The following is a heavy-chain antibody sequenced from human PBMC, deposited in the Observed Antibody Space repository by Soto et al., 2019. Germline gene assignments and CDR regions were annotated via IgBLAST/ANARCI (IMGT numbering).Heavy chain of an antibody. D-gene: IGHD2-8*01. V-gene: IGHV4-39*01. Sequence: ASEARCLTRTVSCGSVSNSNYYWGWIRQSPGKGLEWIGSVYYSGRIYSKSSVKSRVTIYVDTSKNQLSLNLNSVTASDTAVYYCVSQRASVLTQAYFDYWRPGALVTVS. CDR2: VYYSGRI. CDR1: CGSVSNSNYY. CDR3: VSQRASVLTQAYFDY. J-gene: IGHJ4*02.